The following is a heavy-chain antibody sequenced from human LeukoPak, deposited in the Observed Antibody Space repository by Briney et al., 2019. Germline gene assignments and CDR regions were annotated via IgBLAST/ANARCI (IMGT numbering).Heavy chain of an antibody. Sequence: SQTLSLTCAVYGGSFSGYYWSWIRQPPGKGLEWIGEINHSGSTKYNASLKSRVITSVETTNNQFPLKLNYVTAADTAVYDCARGLRLYSGYDFLRYWGQGTLVTVSS. CDR2: INHSGST. J-gene: IGHJ4*02. CDR3: ARGLRLYSGYDFLRY. CDR1: GGSFSGYY. V-gene: IGHV4-34*01. D-gene: IGHD5-12*01.